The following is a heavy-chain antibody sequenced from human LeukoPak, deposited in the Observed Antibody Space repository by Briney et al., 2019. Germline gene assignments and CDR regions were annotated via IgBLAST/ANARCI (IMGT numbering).Heavy chain of an antibody. CDR3: ARGVTPYY. D-gene: IGHD4-23*01. CDR1: GFTFSDYY. J-gene: IGHJ4*02. CDR2: IKQDGSEK. V-gene: IGHV3-7*01. Sequence: GGSLRLSCVASGFTFSDYYMSWVRQPPGKGLEWVANIKQDGSEKYYVDSVKGRFTISRDNAKNSLFLQMNSLRAEDTAVYYCARGVTPYYWGQGTLVTVSS.